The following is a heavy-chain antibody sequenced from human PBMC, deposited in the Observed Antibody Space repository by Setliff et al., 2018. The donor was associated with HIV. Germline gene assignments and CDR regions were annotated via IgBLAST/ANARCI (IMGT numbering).Heavy chain of an antibody. CDR3: ARIVRWELVATSTFFYYYMDV. CDR2: IYYAGST. V-gene: IGHV4-39*01. J-gene: IGHJ6*03. Sequence: SETLSLTCTVSGASISSSSHHWAWIRQPPGKGLEYIGNIYYAGSTHHNPSLESRVATSVDTSKNQFSLKLSSVTAADTAVYYCARIVRWELVATSTFFYYYMDVWGKGTTVTVSS. CDR1: GASISSSSHH. D-gene: IGHD1-26*01.